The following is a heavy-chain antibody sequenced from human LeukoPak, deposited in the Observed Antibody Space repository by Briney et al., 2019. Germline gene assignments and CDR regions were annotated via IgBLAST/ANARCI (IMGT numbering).Heavy chain of an antibody. V-gene: IGHV1-18*01. CDR1: GFNFNNYA. CDR3: ARLDYASRSYYNAPLDH. D-gene: IGHD3-10*01. J-gene: IGHJ4*02. CDR2: ISPYNGDT. Sequence: GASVKVSCKTSGFNFNNYAFTWVRQAPGQGLEWIGWISPYNGDTDSTPKVQGRVAMTTDTSTSTAYMELRSLTSDDTAVYYCARLDYASRSYYNAPLDHWGQGTLITVSS.